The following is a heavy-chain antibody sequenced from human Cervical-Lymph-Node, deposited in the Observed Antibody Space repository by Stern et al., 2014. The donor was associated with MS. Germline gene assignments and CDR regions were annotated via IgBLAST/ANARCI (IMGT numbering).Heavy chain of an antibody. J-gene: IGHJ4*02. D-gene: IGHD6-13*01. CDR1: GFTFTSSA. CDR2: IVVGSGNT. CDR3: AAGSSSWYYFDY. V-gene: IGHV1-58*01. Sequence: QLLQPGPEVKKPGTSVKVSCKASGFTFTSSAVQWVRQARGQRLGWIGWIVVGSGNTNYAQKFQERVTITRDMSTSTAYMELSSLRSEDTAVYYCAAGSSSWYYFDYWGQGTLVTVSS.